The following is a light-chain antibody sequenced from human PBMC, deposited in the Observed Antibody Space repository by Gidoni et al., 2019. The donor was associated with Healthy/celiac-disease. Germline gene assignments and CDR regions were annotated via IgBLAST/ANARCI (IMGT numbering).Light chain of an antibody. CDR1: QSISSY. CDR3: QQSYSTPPVFT. V-gene: IGKV1-39*01. Sequence: DRVTITCRASQSISSYLNWYQQKPGKAPKLLIYAASSLQSGVPSRFSGSGSVTDFTLTISSLQPEDFATYYCQQSYSTPPVFTFGPGTKVDIK. J-gene: IGKJ3*01. CDR2: AAS.